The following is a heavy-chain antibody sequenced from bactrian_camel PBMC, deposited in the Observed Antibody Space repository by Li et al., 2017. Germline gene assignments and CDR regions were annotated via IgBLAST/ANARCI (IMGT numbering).Heavy chain of an antibody. CDR3: AALPSIPGSRLAY. D-gene: IGHD2*01. J-gene: IGHJ4*01. CDR1: GITFSRHD. Sequence: HVQLVESGGGLVQPGESLRLSCVASGITFSRHDMSWVRQAPGKEVEWVAGITSLPSLFRAASYADSVKGRFTIARDNAKNTLFLELNRLKTEDTAMYYCAALPSIPGSRLAYWGQGTQVTVS. CDR2: ITSLPSLFRAA. V-gene: IGHV3S6*01.